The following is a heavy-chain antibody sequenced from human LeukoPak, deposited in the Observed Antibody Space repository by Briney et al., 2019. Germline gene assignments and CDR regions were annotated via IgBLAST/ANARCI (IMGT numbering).Heavy chain of an antibody. J-gene: IGHJ4*02. CDR2: IWYDGNDK. CDR1: GFIFRNHG. D-gene: IGHD6-19*01. V-gene: IGHV3-30*02. Sequence: PGGSLRPSCTASGFIFRNHGMHWVRQAPGKGLEWMTFIWYDGNDKYYADSVKGRFTISRDNSKNTLYLQMSSLKAEDTAVYYCAKDISTGWSTDYWGQGALVTVSS. CDR3: AKDISTGWSTDY.